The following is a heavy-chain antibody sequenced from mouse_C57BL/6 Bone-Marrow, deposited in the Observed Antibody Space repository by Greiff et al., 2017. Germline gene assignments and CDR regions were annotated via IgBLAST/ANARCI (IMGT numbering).Heavy chain of an antibody. CDR1: GYTFTSYC. Sequence: QVQLQQPGAELVRPGSSVTLSCKASGYTFTSYCKHWVKQSPIKCLEWIGNFDPSDSETHYNQKFKDKATLTVDKSSSTAYMQLSSLTSEDSADYYCARSFFMDYWGQGTSVTVSS. CDR2: FDPSDSET. CDR3: ARSFFMDY. J-gene: IGHJ4*01. V-gene: IGHV1-52*01.